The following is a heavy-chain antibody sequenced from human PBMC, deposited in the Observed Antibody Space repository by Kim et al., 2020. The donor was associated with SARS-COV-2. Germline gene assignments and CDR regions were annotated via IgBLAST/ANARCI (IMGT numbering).Heavy chain of an antibody. CDR1: GGSISSSNW. CDR2: ICHSGST. CDR3: ARDIRVNYYGSGSYVFLNWFDP. Sequence: SETLSLTCAVSGGSISSSNWWSWVRQPPGKGLEWIGEICHSGSTNYNPSLKSRVTISVDKSKNQFSLKLSSVTAADTAVYYCARDIRVNYYGSGSYVFLNWFDPWGQGTLVTVSS. D-gene: IGHD3-10*01. V-gene: IGHV4-4*02. J-gene: IGHJ5*02.